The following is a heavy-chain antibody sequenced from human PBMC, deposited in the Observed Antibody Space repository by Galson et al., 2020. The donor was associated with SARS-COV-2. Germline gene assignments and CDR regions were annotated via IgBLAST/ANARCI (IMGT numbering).Heavy chain of an antibody. D-gene: IGHD2-2*01. CDR2: IDPSDSYT. CDR1: GYSFTSYW. CDR3: ATYKDIVVVPAGGSDYGMDV. Sequence: KIGESLKISCKGSGYSFTSYWISWVRQMPGKGLEWMGRIDPSDSYTNYSPSFQGHVTISADKSISTAYLQWSSLKASDTAMYYCATYKDIVVVPAGGSDYGMDVWGQGTTVTVSS. V-gene: IGHV5-10-1*01. J-gene: IGHJ6*02.